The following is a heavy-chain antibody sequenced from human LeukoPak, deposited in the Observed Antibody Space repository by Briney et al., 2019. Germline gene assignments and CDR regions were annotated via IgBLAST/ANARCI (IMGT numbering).Heavy chain of an antibody. J-gene: IGHJ6*03. D-gene: IGHD3-9*01. CDR1: GYSFTSYW. Sequence: GESLKISCKGSGYSFTSYWIGWVRQMPGKGLEWMGIIYPGGSDTRYSPSFQGQVTISADKSISTAYLQWSSLKASDTAMYYCARLGLNYDILTGYYKDYYYYYMDVWGKGTTVTVSS. V-gene: IGHV5-51*01. CDR3: ARLGLNYDILTGYYKDYYYYYMDV. CDR2: IYPGGSDT.